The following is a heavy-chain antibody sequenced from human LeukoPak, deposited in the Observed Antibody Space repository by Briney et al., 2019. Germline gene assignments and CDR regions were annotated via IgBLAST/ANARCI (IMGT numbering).Heavy chain of an antibody. CDR3: ARQLCSSTSCYDDY. CDR2: IYPGDSDT. CDR1: GYSFTSYW. D-gene: IGHD2-2*01. Sequence: GESLKISCKGSGYSFTSYWIGWVRQMPGKGLEWMGIIYPGDSDTRHSPSFQGQVTISADKSTSTAYLQWSSLEASDTAMYYCARQLCSSTSCYDDYWGQGTLVTVSS. J-gene: IGHJ4*02. V-gene: IGHV5-51*01.